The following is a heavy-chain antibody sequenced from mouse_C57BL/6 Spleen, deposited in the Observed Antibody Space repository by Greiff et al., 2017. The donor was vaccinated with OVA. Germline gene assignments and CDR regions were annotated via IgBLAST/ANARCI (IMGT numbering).Heavy chain of an antibody. J-gene: IGHJ3*01. V-gene: IGHV1-42*01. Sequence: EVKLMESGPELVKPGASVKISCKASGYSFTGYYMNWVKQSPEKSLEWIGEINPSTGGTTYNQKFKAKATLTVDKSSSTAYMQLKSLTSEDSAVYYCARGRFITTVVGDFFAYWGQGTLVTVSA. CDR1: GYSFTGYY. CDR2: INPSTGGT. D-gene: IGHD1-1*01. CDR3: ARGRFITTVVGDFFAY.